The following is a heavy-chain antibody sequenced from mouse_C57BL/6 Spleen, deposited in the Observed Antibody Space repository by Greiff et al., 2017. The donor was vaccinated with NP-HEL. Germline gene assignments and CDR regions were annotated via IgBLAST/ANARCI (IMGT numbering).Heavy chain of an antibody. CDR2: IDHSDSYT. CDR1: GYTFTSYW. D-gene: IGHD2-4*01. Sequence: QVQLQQPGAELVMPGASVKLSCKASGYTFTSYWMHWVKQRPGQGLEWIGEIDHSDSYTNYNKKFKGKSTLTVDKSSSTAYMQLSSLTSEDSAVYYCARGDYDVGFAYWGQGTLVTVSA. V-gene: IGHV1-69*01. CDR3: ARGDYDVGFAY. J-gene: IGHJ3*01.